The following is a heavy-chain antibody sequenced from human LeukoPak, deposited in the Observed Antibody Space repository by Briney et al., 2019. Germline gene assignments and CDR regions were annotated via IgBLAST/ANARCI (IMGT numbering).Heavy chain of an antibody. CDR1: RYSFTTYF. CDR2: IYPGDSDT. V-gene: IGHV5-51*01. CDR3: ARKRSYCAGDCYSVAGWFDP. Sequence: ESLKISCKGSRYSFTTYFIGWVRQMPGKGLGWMGIIYPGDSDTRYSTSFQGQVNISPNQSISTAYLQWSSLKASATAMYYCARKRSYCAGDCYSVAGWFDPWRQGTLVTVSS. D-gene: IGHD2-21*02. J-gene: IGHJ5*02.